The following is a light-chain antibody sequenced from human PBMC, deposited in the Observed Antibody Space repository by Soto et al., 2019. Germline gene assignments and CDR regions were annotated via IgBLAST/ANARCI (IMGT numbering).Light chain of an antibody. CDR3: QHYGRSPLT. CDR2: GAS. V-gene: IGKV3-20*01. Sequence: IVLTQSPGTLALSPGVRATLSCRASQSVYSSYLAWYQQKPGQAPRLLIYGASSRATGIPDRFSGSGSGTDFTLTIRRLEPDDFSVYFCQHYGRSPLTFGGGTKVEIK. CDR1: QSVYSSY. J-gene: IGKJ4*01.